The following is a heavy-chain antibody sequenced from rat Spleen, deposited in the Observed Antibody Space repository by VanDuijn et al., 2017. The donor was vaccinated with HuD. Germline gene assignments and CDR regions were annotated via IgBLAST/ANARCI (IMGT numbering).Heavy chain of an antibody. CDR2: ITNTGGST. D-gene: IGHD1-2*01. J-gene: IGHJ4*01. Sequence: EVQLVESGGGLVQPGRSLKLSCVASGFTFNNYWMTWIRQAPGKGLEWVASITNTGGSTYYPDSVKGRFTISRDNAKSTLYLQMNSLRSEDTATYYCTRGAADPYVMDAWGQGAAVTVSS. V-gene: IGHV5-31*01. CDR3: TRGAADPYVMDA. CDR1: GFTFNNYW.